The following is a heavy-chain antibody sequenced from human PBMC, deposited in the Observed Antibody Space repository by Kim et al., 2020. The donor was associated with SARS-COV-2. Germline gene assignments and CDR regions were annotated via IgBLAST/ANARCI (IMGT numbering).Heavy chain of an antibody. J-gene: IGHJ5*02. CDR3: ARDRDGWGRGAANWFDP. V-gene: IGHV4-31*03. Sequence: SETLSLTCTVSGGSISSGGYYWSWIRQHPGKGLEWIGYIYYSGSTYYNPSLKSRVTISVDTSKNQFSLKLSSVTAADTAVYYCARDRDGWGRGAANWFDPWGQGTLVTVSS. D-gene: IGHD3-10*01. CDR2: IYYSGST. CDR1: GGSISSGGYY.